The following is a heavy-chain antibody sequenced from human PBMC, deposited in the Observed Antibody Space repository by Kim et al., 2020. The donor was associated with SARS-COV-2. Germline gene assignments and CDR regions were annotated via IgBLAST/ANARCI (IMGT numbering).Heavy chain of an antibody. D-gene: IGHD6-19*01. CDR2: TYYRSKWYN. CDR3: ARDQRDTAQNTPGSIAVAGTLWFAFDI. J-gene: IGHJ3*02. V-gene: IGHV6-1*01. Sequence: SQTLSLTCAISGDSVSSNSAAWNWIRQSPSRGLEWLGRTYYRSKWYNDYAVSVKSRITINPDTSKNQFSLQLNSVTPEDTAVYYCARDQRDTAQNTPGSIAVAGTLWFAFDIWGQGTMVTFSS. CDR1: GDSVSSNSAA.